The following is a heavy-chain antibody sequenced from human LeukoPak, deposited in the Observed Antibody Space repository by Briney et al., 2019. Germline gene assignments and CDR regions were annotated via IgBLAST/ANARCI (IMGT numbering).Heavy chain of an antibody. D-gene: IGHD4-17*01. CDR1: GYTFTSYY. V-gene: IGHV1-46*01. CDR3: ARSETTTDAFDI. Sequence: ASVKVSCRASGYTFTSYYMHWVRQAPGQGLERMGIINPSGGSTSYAQKFQGRVTMTRDTSTSTVYMELSSLRSEDTAVYYCARSETTTDAFDIWGQGTMVTVSS. CDR2: INPSGGST. J-gene: IGHJ3*02.